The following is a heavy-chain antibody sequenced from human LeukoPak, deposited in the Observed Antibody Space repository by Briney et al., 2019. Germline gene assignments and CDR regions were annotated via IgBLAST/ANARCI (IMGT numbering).Heavy chain of an antibody. Sequence: SETLSLTCTVSGGSISNNYWSWIRQPPGKGLEWIGYIYYSGSTKYNPPLKSRVTISVDTSKNQFSLKMSSVTAADTAVYYCASSSWYYYFEYWGQGTLVTVSS. CDR3: ASSSWYYYFEY. CDR2: IYYSGST. CDR1: GGSISNNY. D-gene: IGHD6-13*01. V-gene: IGHV4-59*01. J-gene: IGHJ4*02.